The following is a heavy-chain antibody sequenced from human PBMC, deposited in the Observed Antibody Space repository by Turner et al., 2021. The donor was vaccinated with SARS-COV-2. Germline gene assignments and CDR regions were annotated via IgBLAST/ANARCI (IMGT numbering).Heavy chain of an antibody. D-gene: IGHD3-10*01. Sequence: QVQLVQSGAEVKKPGSSVTVSCKASGGTFSTYAISWVRQAPGQGLEWMGGIIPILGIANYAQKFKGRVTITADNSTSTAYMERSSLRSEDTAVYYCARVVGGFGELGYYYYYGMDVWGQGTTVTVSS. V-gene: IGHV1-69*10. J-gene: IGHJ6*02. CDR3: ARVVGGFGELGYYYYYGMDV. CDR2: IIPILGIA. CDR1: GGTFSTYA.